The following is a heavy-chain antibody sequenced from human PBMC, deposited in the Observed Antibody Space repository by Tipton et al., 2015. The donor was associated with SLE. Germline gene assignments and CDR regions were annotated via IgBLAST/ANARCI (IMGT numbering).Heavy chain of an antibody. CDR1: GFTFSSYA. D-gene: IGHD2-8*02. CDR3: ARDRGTAMYYFDY. V-gene: IGHV3-23*01. CDR2: ISGSGGST. J-gene: IGHJ4*02. Sequence: SLRLSCAASGFTFSSYAMSWVRQAPGKGLEWVSAISGSGGSTYYADSVKGRFTISRDNSKNTLYLQMNSLRAEDTAVYYCARDRGTAMYYFDYWGQGTLVTVSS.